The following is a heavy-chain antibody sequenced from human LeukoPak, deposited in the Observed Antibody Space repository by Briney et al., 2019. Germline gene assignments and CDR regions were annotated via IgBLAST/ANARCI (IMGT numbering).Heavy chain of an antibody. CDR1: GFTFSSYS. V-gene: IGHV3-21*01. CDR2: ISSSSTYI. Sequence: GGSLRLSCAASGFTFSSYSMNWVRQAPGKGLEWVSSISSSSTYIYYADSVKGRFTISRDNAKNSLYLQMNSLRAEDTAVYYCAKGRYGDYTGNFDYWGQGTLVTVSS. D-gene: IGHD4-17*01. J-gene: IGHJ4*02. CDR3: AKGRYGDYTGNFDY.